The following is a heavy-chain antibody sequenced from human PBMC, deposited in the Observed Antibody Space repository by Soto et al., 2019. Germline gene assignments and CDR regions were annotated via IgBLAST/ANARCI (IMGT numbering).Heavy chain of an antibody. Sequence: EVQLVESGGGLVKPGGSLRLSCAASGFTFSSYSMNWVRQAPGKGLEWGSSISSSSSYIYYADSVKGRFTLSRDNAKNSLYLQMNSLRAEDTAVYYCARGVGGSDSWYFDYWGQGTLVTVSS. CDR2: ISSSSSYI. D-gene: IGHD2-15*01. V-gene: IGHV3-21*01. CDR1: GFTFSSYS. J-gene: IGHJ4*02. CDR3: ARGVGGSDSWYFDY.